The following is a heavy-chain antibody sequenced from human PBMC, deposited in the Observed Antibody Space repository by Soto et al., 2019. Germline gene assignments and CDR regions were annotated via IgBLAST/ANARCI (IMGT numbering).Heavy chain of an antibody. CDR1: GFTFEKYW. Sequence: EVQLVESGGGLVQPGGSLSLSCAASGFTFEKYWMNWVRHAPGKGLVWVSGINDYMTRINYADSVRGRFTISRDNTRNTLFLQMNSLTVEDTAVYYCTRGGLEPFDFWGQGVLVTVSS. J-gene: IGHJ4*02. CDR3: TRGGLEPFDF. V-gene: IGHV3-74*01. CDR2: INDYMTRI. D-gene: IGHD1-1*01.